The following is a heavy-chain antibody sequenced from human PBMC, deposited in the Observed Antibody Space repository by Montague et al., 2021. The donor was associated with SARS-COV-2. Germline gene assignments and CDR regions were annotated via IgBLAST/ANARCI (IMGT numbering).Heavy chain of an antibody. CDR3: ARAVSVRRAVNWFDP. Sequence: SETLSLTCIVSDGSMSDHYWAWIRQPPGKGLEWLAYIYYSGGINSNASLKSRVTMSVDTSKNQFSLKLTSVTAADTAVYYCARAVSVRRAVNWFDPWGQGTLVTVSS. CDR2: IYYSGGI. J-gene: IGHJ5*02. V-gene: IGHV4-59*11. CDR1: DGSMSDHY. D-gene: IGHD3-10*01.